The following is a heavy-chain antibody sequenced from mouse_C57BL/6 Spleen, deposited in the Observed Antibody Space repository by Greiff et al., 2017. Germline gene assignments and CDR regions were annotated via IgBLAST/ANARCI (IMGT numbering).Heavy chain of an antibody. J-gene: IGHJ4*01. CDR3: ARGWLPSYAMDY. CDR2: IDPSDSYT. CDR1: GYTFTSYW. Sequence: VKLQQPGAELVKPGASVKLSCKASGYTFTSYWMQWVKQRPGQGLEWIGEIDPSDSYTNYNQKFKGKATLTVDTSSSTAYMQLSSLTSEDSAVYYCARGWLPSYAMDYWGQGTSVTVSS. D-gene: IGHD2-2*01. V-gene: IGHV1-50*01.